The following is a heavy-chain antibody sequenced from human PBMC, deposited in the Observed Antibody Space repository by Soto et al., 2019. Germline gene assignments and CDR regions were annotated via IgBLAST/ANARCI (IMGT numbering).Heavy chain of an antibody. CDR2: ISAYNGNT. CDR1: GYTFTSCG. J-gene: IGHJ4*02. Sequence: GPSVKVSCKASGYTFTSCGMSWVRQAPGQGLEWMGWISAYNGNTNYAQKLQGRVTMTTDTSTSTAYMELRSLRSDDTAVYYCARGPYYDFWSGYSEPYYFDYWGQGTLVTVSS. D-gene: IGHD3-3*01. V-gene: IGHV1-18*04. CDR3: ARGPYYDFWSGYSEPYYFDY.